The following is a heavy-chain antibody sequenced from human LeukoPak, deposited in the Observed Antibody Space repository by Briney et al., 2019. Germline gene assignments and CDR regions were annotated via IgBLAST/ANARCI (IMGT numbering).Heavy chain of an antibody. D-gene: IGHD3-22*01. CDR3: AELGITMNWGV. Sequence: GGSLRLSCAASGFTFSSYWMGWVRQASGKGLEWVANIKQDGSEKYYVDSVEGRFTISRDNAKNTLYLQMNSLIAEDTAVYYCAELGITMNWGVWGKRPTVTISS. J-gene: IGHJ6*04. CDR1: GFTFSSYW. CDR2: IKQDGSEK. V-gene: IGHV3-7*01.